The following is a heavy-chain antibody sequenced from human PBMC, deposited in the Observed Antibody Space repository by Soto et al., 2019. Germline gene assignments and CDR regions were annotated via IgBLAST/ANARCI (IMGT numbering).Heavy chain of an antibody. CDR2: ISASGTTI. V-gene: IGHV3-11*01. CDR1: GLSFSDYD. J-gene: IGHJ4*02. D-gene: IGHD3-16*01. CDR3: AGPTWRGSPAYFDD. Sequence: GGSLRLSCAASGLSFSDYDMSWIRQAPGKGLEWLGYISASGTTISIADSVKSRFTIFRDNAKNSLYLHMNSLRVVDAAVYYGAGPTWRGSPAYFDDWGRGTMVTVSS.